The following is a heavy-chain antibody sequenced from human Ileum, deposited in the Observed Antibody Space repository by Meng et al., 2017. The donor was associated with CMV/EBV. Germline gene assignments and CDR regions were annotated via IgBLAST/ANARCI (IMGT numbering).Heavy chain of an antibody. Sequence: VQLQESGPSLVKPSETLSLPCTVSGDSIKNYYWTWLRQPAGKGLEWLGRIHYSGGTDDNPSLKSRVTLSIDTSKNQLSLKIYSVTAADTAVYYCARAGARGVPVDLWGQGTLVTVSS. CDR2: IHYSGGT. CDR1: GDSIKNYY. V-gene: IGHV4-4*07. D-gene: IGHD3-10*01. CDR3: ARAGARGVPVDL. J-gene: IGHJ4*02.